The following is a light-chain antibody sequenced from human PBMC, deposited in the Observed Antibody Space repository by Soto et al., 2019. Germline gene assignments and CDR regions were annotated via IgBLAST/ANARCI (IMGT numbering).Light chain of an antibody. J-gene: IGKJ5*01. Sequence: DIVMTQSPLSLPVTPGESASISCRSSQSLLHSNGYNYFDWYLQKPGQSPQLLIYLGSNRASGVPDRFSGSGSGTDFTLKISRMEAEDVGVYYCMQALQTPLTFGHGKRLEIK. V-gene: IGKV2-28*01. CDR2: LGS. CDR3: MQALQTPLT. CDR1: QSLLHSNGYNY.